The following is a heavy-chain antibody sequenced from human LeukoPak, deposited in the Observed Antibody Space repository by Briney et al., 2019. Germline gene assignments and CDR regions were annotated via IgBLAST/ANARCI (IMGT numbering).Heavy chain of an antibody. D-gene: IGHD3-10*01. CDR2: ISWNSGSI. V-gene: IGHV3-9*01. CDR1: GFTFDDYA. Sequence: GRSLRLSCAAAGFTFDDYAMHWVRQPPGKGLEWVSGISWNSGSIGYADSVKGRFTISRDNAKNSLYLQMNSLRAEDTALYYCAKGGVRGVIYYFDYWGQGTLVTVSS. J-gene: IGHJ4*02. CDR3: AKGGVRGVIYYFDY.